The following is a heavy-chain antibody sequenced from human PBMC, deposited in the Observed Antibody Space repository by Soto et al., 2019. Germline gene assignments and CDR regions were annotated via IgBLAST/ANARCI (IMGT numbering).Heavy chain of an antibody. D-gene: IGHD5-18*01. CDR2: IYYSGST. CDR3: ARDRGYNSGNWFDP. CDR1: GGSISSGGYY. V-gene: IGHV4-31*03. J-gene: IGHJ5*02. Sequence: SETLSLTCTVSGGSISSGGYYWSWIRQHPGKGLEWIGYIYYSGSTYYNPSLKSRVTISVDTSKNQFSLKLSSVTAADTAVYYCARDRGYNSGNWFDPWGQGTLVTFSS.